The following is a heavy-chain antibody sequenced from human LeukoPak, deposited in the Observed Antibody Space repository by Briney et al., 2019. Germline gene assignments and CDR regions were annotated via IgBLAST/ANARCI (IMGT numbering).Heavy chain of an antibody. V-gene: IGHV3-23*01. CDR1: GFTFSGYA. J-gene: IGHJ6*03. D-gene: IGHD2-2*01. CDR2: ISGSGGTT. CDR3: ARERSSTSNYYYYYYYMDV. Sequence: GGSLRLSCAASGFTFSGYAMSWVPQAPGKGLEWVSAISGSGGTTYSADSVKGRFTMSRDNSKNTLYLQVNSLRAEDTAVYYCARERSSTSNYYYYYYYMDVWGKGTTVTVSS.